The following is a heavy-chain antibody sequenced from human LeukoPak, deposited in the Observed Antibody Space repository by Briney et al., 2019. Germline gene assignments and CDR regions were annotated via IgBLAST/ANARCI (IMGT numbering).Heavy chain of an antibody. CDR2: ISSSGESI. D-gene: IGHD3-10*01. J-gene: IGHJ5*02. Sequence: GGSLRLSCAASGFTFTIYTINWIRQAPGKGLEWVSSISSSGESIYYADSVKGRFTITRDNAKNSLYLQMNSLRAEDTALYYCARSGSSGRLVNWFDPWGQGTLVTVSS. CDR3: ARSGSSGRLVNWFDP. V-gene: IGHV3-21*04. CDR1: GFTFTIYT.